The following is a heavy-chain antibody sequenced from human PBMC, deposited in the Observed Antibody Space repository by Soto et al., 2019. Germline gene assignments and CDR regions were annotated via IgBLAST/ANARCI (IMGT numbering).Heavy chain of an antibody. J-gene: IGHJ6*04. D-gene: IGHD2-15*01. Sequence: QVQLVESGGGVVQPGRSLRLSCAASGFTFSNCGMHWVRQAPGKGLEWVAVISYDGSNKYYADSVKGRFTISRDNFKNTVILGMNSLSAEDSALYYCAKTEGIVVVVAGIDQCGMDVWSDATRVIVSS. CDR1: GFTFSNCG. V-gene: IGHV3-30*18. CDR3: AKTEGIVVVVAGIDQCGMDV. CDR2: ISYDGSNK.